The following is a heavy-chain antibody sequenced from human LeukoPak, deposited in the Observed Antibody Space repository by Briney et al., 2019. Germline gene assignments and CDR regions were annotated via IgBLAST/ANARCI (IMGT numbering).Heavy chain of an antibody. CDR3: ARVIEGGSYYYYYGMDV. CDR1: GFTFSSYS. Sequence: PGGSLRLSCAASGFTFSSYSMNWVRQAPGKGLEWVSSISSSSSYIYYADSVKGRFTISRDNAKNSLYLQMNSLRAEDTAVYYCARVIEGGSYYYYYGMDVWGQGTTVTVSS. D-gene: IGHD1-26*01. CDR2: ISSSSSYI. J-gene: IGHJ6*02. V-gene: IGHV3-21*01.